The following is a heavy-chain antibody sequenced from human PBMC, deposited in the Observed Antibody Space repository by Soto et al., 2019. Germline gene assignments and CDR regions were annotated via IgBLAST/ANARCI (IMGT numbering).Heavy chain of an antibody. D-gene: IGHD4-4*01. CDR2: ISGSGNYT. V-gene: IGHV3-21*01. CDR1: GFTFSSYS. Sequence: GGSLRLSCAASGFTFSSYSMNWVRQAPGKGLEWVSSISGSGNYTHYADFLRGRFTISRDNAKTSLYLQMNSLRAEDTAVYYCAREGINNYNEYYFDPWGQGTVVTVSS. J-gene: IGHJ4*02. CDR3: AREGINNYNEYYFDP.